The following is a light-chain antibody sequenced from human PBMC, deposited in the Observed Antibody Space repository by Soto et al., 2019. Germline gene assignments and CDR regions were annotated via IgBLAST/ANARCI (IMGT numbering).Light chain of an antibody. CDR1: ESVSYSY. V-gene: IGKV3D-20*01. J-gene: IGKJ5*01. Sequence: EIVLTQSPATMSLSPGERATLSCGASESVSYSYVAWYQQKAGLAPRLLIHDASTRASGIPDRFSGSKSGTDFTLTIRGLEPEDDALYYCQQYGSSPITFGQGTRLEIK. CDR3: QQYGSSPIT. CDR2: DAS.